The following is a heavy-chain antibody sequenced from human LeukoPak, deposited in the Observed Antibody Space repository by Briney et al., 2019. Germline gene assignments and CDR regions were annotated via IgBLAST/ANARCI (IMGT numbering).Heavy chain of an antibody. CDR3: ARLAAAGLSVDY. D-gene: IGHD6-13*01. CDR1: GGTFSSYA. CDR2: IIPIFGTA. V-gene: IGHV1-69*13. J-gene: IGHJ4*02. Sequence: ASVKVSCKASGGTFSSYAISWVRQAPGLGLEWMGGIIPIFGTANYAQKFQGRVTITADESTSTAYMELSSLRSEDTAVYYCARLAAAGLSVDYWGQGTLVTISS.